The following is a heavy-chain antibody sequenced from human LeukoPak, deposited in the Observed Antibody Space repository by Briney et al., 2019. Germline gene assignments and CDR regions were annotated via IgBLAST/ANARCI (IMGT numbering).Heavy chain of an antibody. V-gene: IGHV1-69*13. CDR1: GGTFSSYA. CDR3: ATDIDYYQLERRTAFDI. J-gene: IGHJ3*02. Sequence: TVKVSCKASGGTFSSYAISWVRQAPGQGLEWMGGIIPIFGTANYAQKFQGRVTITADESTSTAYMELSSLRSEDTAVYYCATDIDYYQLERRTAFDIWGQGTMVAVSS. CDR2: IIPIFGTA. D-gene: IGHD1-1*01.